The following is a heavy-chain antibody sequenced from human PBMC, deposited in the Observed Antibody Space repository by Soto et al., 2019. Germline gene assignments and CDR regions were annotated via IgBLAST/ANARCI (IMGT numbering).Heavy chain of an antibody. CDR3: ARVYCSGGSCYPPGFLYGMDV. V-gene: IGHV3-74*01. Sequence: HPGGSLRLSCAASGFTFSSYWMHWVRQAPGKGLVWVSRINSDGSSTSYADSVKGRFTNSRDNAKNALYLQMNSLRAEDTAVYYCARVYCSGGSCYPPGFLYGMDVWGQGTTVTVSS. CDR2: INSDGSST. J-gene: IGHJ6*02. D-gene: IGHD2-15*01. CDR1: GFTFSSYW.